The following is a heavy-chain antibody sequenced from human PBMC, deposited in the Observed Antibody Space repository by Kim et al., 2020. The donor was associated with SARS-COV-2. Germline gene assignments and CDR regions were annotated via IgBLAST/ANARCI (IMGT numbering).Heavy chain of an antibody. CDR3: AKDVEGHYYDSSRSDY. Sequence: GSLRLSCAASGFTFSSYAMSWVRQAPGKGLEWVSAISGSGGSTYYADSVKGRFTISRDNSKNTLYLQMNSLRAEDTAVYYCAKDVEGHYYDSSRSDYWGQGTLVTVSS. D-gene: IGHD3-22*01. CDR1: GFTFSSYA. J-gene: IGHJ4*02. V-gene: IGHV3-23*01. CDR2: ISGSGGST.